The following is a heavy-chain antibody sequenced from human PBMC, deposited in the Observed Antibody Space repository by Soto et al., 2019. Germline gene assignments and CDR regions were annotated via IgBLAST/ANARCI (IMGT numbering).Heavy chain of an antibody. CDR1: GDSISSFY. J-gene: IGHJ5*02. CDR2: VHYSWST. V-gene: IGHV4-59*01. Sequence: QVQLQESGPGLVKPSETLSLTCTVSGDSISSFYWSWIRQPPGKGLEWIGYVHYSWSTKYNPSLKSRVTMPVDTSKQQFSLHLSSVTAADTSVYYCARFPPFLTAITGFDPWGQGTLVAVSS. CDR3: ARFPPFLTAITGFDP. D-gene: IGHD7-27*01.